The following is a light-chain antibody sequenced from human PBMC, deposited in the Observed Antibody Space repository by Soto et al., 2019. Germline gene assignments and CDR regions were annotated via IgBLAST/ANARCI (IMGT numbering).Light chain of an antibody. CDR2: DVT. CDR3: CSYAGSYPWV. CDR1: SSDIGAYDY. Sequence: QSVLTQPRSVSGSPGQSITISCTGTSSDIGAYDYVSWYQHDSGKAPKLMIYDVTKRPSGVPNRFSGSKSANRASLTISGLQAEDEADYYCCSYAGSYPWVVGGGTQLTVL. V-gene: IGLV2-11*01. J-gene: IGLJ7*01.